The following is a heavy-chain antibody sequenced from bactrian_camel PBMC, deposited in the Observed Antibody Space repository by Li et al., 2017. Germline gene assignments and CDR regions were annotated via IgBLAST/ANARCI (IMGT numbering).Heavy chain of an antibody. J-gene: IGHJ4*01. CDR2: IDSRGTT. D-gene: IGHD5*01. V-gene: IGHV3S53*01. CDR1: GFRVGNVD. CDR3: AASLKGPYGRQCGNTRY. Sequence: HVQLVESGGGLVQAGGSLRLSCTASGFRVGNVDMAWYRQLPGNECTLVARIDSRGTTEYVDSVKGRFTIAQDDGMNALTLQMNNLKPEDTARYVCAASLKGPYGRQCGNTRYWGQGTQVTVS.